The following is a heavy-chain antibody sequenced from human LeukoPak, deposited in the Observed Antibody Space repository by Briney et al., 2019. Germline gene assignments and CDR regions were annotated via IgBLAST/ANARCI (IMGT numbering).Heavy chain of an antibody. CDR3: ARQDGSGFLRI. V-gene: IGHV4-59*08. J-gene: IGHJ4*02. CDR1: GDSITSNY. D-gene: IGHD6-19*01. CDR2: IYYSGTT. Sequence: SETLPLTCTVSGDSITSNYWTWIRQPPGKGLEWIGYIYYSGTTNYNPSLKSRVTISVDTSKNQFSLKLSSVTAADTAVYYCARQDGSGFLRIWGQGTLVTVSS.